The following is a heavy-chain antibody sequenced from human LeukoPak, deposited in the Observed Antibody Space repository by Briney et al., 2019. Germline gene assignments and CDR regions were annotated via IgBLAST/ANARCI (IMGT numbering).Heavy chain of an antibody. CDR1: GFTFSSYE. D-gene: IGHD1-26*01. CDR2: ISSSGSTI. V-gene: IGHV3-48*03. CDR3: ARPGSYLSDY. Sequence: GGSLRLSCAASGFTFSSYEMNWVRQAPGKGLEWVSYISSSGSTIYYADSVKGRFTISRDNAKNSLYLQMNSLRAEDTAVYYCARPGSYLSDYWGQGTLVTVSS. J-gene: IGHJ4*02.